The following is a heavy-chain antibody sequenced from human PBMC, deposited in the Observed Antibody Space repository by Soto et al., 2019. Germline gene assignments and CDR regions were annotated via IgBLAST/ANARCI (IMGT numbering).Heavy chain of an antibody. J-gene: IGHJ4*02. V-gene: IGHV3-23*01. Sequence: SGGSLRLSCAASGFTFSNYAMNWVRQAPGKGLEWVSAITGPGGSRFYADSVEGRFTISRDNSRNTLFLLLTSLTPEDTAVYYCAKERAALDRPHYFDSWGPGTLVTVSS. CDR1: GFTFSNYA. CDR2: ITGPGGSR. D-gene: IGHD6-13*01. CDR3: AKERAALDRPHYFDS.